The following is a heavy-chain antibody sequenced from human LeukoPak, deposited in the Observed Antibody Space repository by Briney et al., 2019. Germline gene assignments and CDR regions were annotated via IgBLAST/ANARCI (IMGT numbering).Heavy chain of an antibody. D-gene: IGHD3-22*01. CDR2: INHSGST. CDR1: GGSFSGYY. V-gene: IGHV4-34*01. CDR3: ARAYYYDSHAFDI. Sequence: SETLSLTCAVYGGSFSGYYWSWIRQPPGKGLEWIGEINHSGSTNYNPSLKSRVTISVDTSKNQFSLKLSSVTAADTAVYYCARAYYYDSHAFDIWGQGTMVTVSS. J-gene: IGHJ3*02.